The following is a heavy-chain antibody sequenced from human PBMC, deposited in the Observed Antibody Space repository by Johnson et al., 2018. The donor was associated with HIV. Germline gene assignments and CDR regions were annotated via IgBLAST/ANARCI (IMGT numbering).Heavy chain of an antibody. CDR2: IYSGGST. V-gene: IGHV3-66*01. CDR3: ARYCSGGSYRAFDAFDI. CDR1: GFTFSNAW. J-gene: IGHJ3*02. D-gene: IGHD2-15*01. Sequence: VQLVESGGGVVQPGGSLRLSCAASGFTFSNAWMSWIRQAPGKGLEWVSVIYSGGSTYYADSVKGRFTISRDNSKNTLYLRMNSLRAEDTAVYYCARYCSGGSYRAFDAFDIWGQGTMVTVSS.